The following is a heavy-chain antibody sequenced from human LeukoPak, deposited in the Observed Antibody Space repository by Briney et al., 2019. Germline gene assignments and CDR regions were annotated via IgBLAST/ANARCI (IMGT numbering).Heavy chain of an antibody. CDR3: AREYCSSINCYFDY. J-gene: IGHJ4*02. D-gene: IGHD2-2*01. CDR2: SGSV. Sequence: SGSVDYNPSLTSRVTISVDTSNNQFSLKLSSVTAADSALYYCAREYCSSINCYFDYWGQGTLVTVSS. V-gene: IGHV4-59*01.